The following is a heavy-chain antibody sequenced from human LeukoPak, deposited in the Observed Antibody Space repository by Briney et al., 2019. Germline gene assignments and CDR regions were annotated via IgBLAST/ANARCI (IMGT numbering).Heavy chain of an antibody. CDR2: INPNSGGT. J-gene: IGHJ5*02. CDR3: ARDLVAADHRFDP. CDR1: GYTFTGYY. V-gene: IGHV1-2*02. Sequence: ASVEVSCKASGYTFTGYYMHWVRQAPGQGLGWMGWINPNSGGTNYAQKSQGRVTITRDTSISTAYMQMSRLRSDDTAVYYCARDLVAADHRFDPWGQGTLVTVSS. D-gene: IGHD2-15*01.